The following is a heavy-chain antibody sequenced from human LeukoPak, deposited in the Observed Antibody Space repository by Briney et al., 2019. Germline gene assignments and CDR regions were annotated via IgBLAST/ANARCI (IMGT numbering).Heavy chain of an antibody. CDR3: ARDPGGFDYMDV. J-gene: IGHJ6*03. V-gene: IGHV3-9*01. CDR1: GFTFDDYA. D-gene: IGHD3-10*01. CDR2: ISWNSGSI. Sequence: GGSLRLSCAASGFTFDDYAMHWVRQAPGKGLEWVSGISWNSGSIGYADSVKGRFTISRDNAKNSLYLQMNSLRAEDTAAYYCARDPGGFDYMDVWGKGTTVTVSS.